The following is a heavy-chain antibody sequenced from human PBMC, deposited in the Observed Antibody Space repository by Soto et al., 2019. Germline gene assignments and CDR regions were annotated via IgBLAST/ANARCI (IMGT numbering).Heavy chain of an antibody. D-gene: IGHD2-15*01. J-gene: IGHJ4*02. CDR2: IYWDDDK. CDR3: AHRPSYCSGGSCYSGFDY. V-gene: IGHV2-5*02. Sequence: QITLKESGPTLVKPTQTLTLTCTFSGFSLSTSGVGVGWIRQPPGKALEWLALIYWDDDKRYSPSLKSRLTITKDTSKNQXXXTMTNMXXXDTATYYCAHRPSYCSGGSCYSGFDYWGQGTLVTVSS. CDR1: GFSLSTSGVG.